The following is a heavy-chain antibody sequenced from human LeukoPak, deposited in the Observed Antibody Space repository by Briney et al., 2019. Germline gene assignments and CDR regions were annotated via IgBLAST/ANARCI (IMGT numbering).Heavy chain of an antibody. CDR3: AKVEGSGYFVDY. V-gene: IGHV3-30*02. D-gene: IGHD3-22*01. CDR2: IRYDGSNK. J-gene: IGHJ4*02. CDR1: GFTFSSYG. Sequence: PSGGSLRLSCAASGFTFSSYGMHWVRQAPGKGLEWVAFIRYDGSNKYYADSVKGRFTISRDNSKNTLYLQMNSLRAEDTAVYYCAKVEGSGYFVDYWGQGTLVTVSS.